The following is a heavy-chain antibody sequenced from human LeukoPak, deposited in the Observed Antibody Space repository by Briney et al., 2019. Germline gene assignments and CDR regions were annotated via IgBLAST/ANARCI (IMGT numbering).Heavy chain of an antibody. Sequence: SETLSLTCAVYGGSFSGYYWSCIRQHPGKGLEWIGEINHSGSTNYNPSLKSRVTISVDTSKNQFSLKLSSVTAADTAVYYCARVPTVTFFDYWGQGTLVTVSS. J-gene: IGHJ4*02. CDR3: ARVPTVTFFDY. CDR2: INHSGST. V-gene: IGHV4-34*01. CDR1: GGSFSGYY. D-gene: IGHD4-17*01.